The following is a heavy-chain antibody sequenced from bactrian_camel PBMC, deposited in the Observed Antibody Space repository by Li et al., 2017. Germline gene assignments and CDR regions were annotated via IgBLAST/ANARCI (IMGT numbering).Heavy chain of an antibody. J-gene: IGHJ6*01. CDR1: VGSFYC. Sequence: VQLVESGGGSVRPGGSLTLSCATSVGSFYCMGWYRQIPGKEREAVAAIDDVGSTSYANFAKARFTISRDNAKSTLYLQMNNLKPEDTAMYYCAADRALDDDCYVGSLYTDFAYWGQGTQVTVSS. CDR3: AADRALDDDCYVGSLYTDFAY. CDR2: IDDVGST. D-gene: IGHD3*01. V-gene: IGHV3S53*01.